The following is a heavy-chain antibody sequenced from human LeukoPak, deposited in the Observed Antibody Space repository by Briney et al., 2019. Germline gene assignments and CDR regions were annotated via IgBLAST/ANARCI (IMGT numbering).Heavy chain of an antibody. CDR3: ARDRRYSSGWYGIDY. CDR1: GCSISSYY. Sequence: SETLSLTCTVSGCSISSYYWSWIRQPPGKGLECIGYIYYSGSTNYNPSLKSRVTISVDTSKNQFSLKLSTVTAADTAVYYCARDRRYSSGWYGIDYWGQGTLVTASS. J-gene: IGHJ4*02. V-gene: IGHV4-59*01. CDR2: IYYSGST. D-gene: IGHD6-19*01.